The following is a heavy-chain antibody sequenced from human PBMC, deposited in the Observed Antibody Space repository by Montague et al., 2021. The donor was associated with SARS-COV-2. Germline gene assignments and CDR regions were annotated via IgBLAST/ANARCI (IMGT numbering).Heavy chain of an antibody. Sequence: SETLSLTCAVYGGSFSGHYWSWIRQPPGKGLEWIGDIDHSGSTNYNPSLKSRVTISVDTSTNQFSLKLSSVTAADTSVYYCARVSYYGSGTSLGMDVWGQGTTVTVSS. CDR3: ARVSYYGSGTSLGMDV. D-gene: IGHD3-10*01. CDR2: IDHSGST. V-gene: IGHV4-34*01. CDR1: GGSFSGHY. J-gene: IGHJ6*02.